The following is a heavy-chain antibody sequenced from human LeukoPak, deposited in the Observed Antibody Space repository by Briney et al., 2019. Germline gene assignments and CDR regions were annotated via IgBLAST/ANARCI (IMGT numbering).Heavy chain of an antibody. V-gene: IGHV1-2*02. CDR2: INPNSGGT. CDR1: GFTFTRYY. J-gene: IGHJ4*02. Sequence: ASENVSCNAPGFTFTRYYMHWVLEAPGQGLKCMVWINPNSGGTNYAQKFQGRVTMTRDKSISTAYMELSRLRSDDTAVYYWAREKPLTTVTTYHFDYWGQGTLVTVSS. D-gene: IGHD4-17*01. CDR3: AREKPLTTVTTYHFDY.